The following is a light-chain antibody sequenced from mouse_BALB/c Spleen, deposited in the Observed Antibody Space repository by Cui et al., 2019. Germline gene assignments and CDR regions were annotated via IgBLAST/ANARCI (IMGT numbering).Light chain of an antibody. CDR3: QHHYGTPLT. J-gene: IGKJ5*01. V-gene: IGKV12-44*01. CDR1: ENIYSY. CDR2: NAK. Sequence: DIQMTQSPASLSGSVGETVTITCRASENIYSYLAWYQQKQGKSPQLLVYNAKTLAEGVPSRFSGSGSGTQFSLKINSLQPEDFGSYYCQHHYGTPLTFGAGTKLELK.